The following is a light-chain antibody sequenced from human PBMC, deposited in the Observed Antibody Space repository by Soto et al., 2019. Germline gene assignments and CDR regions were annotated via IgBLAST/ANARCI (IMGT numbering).Light chain of an antibody. CDR1: QGSSNS. Sequence: DIPMTQSPSSLSASVGDRVTITCRASQGSSNSLAWYQQKPWKVPKLLIYAASTLQSGVPSRFSGSGSGTDFTLTISSLQPEDVATYYCQKYNSAPPFTFGPGTKVDIK. CDR3: QKYNSAPPFT. J-gene: IGKJ3*01. CDR2: AAS. V-gene: IGKV1-27*01.